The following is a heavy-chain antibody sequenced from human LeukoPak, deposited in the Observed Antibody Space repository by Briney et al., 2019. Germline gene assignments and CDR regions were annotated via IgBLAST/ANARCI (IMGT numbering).Heavy chain of an antibody. D-gene: IGHD6-13*01. V-gene: IGHV3-15*01. J-gene: IGHJ4*02. Sequence: PGGSLRLSCAGSGLTFSNAWMTWVRQAPGKGLGWVGHIKSKTDGATTEYTTPVKGRFPISRDDSKNTLYLQMNSRKTEDTALYYCTTKHGFQEGIDYWGQGTLVTVSS. CDR2: IKSKTDGATT. CDR3: TTKHGFQEGIDY. CDR1: GLTFSNAW.